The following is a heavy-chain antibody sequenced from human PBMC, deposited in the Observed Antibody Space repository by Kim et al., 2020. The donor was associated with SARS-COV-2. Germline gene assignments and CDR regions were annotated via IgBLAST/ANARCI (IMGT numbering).Heavy chain of an antibody. D-gene: IGHD6-13*01. CDR2: INAGNGNT. CDR1: GYTFTSYA. CDR3: ARDLGIAAAGGDY. Sequence: ASVKVSCKASGYTFTSYAMHWVRQAPGQRIEWMGWINAGNGNTKYSQKFQGRVTITRDTSASTAYMELSSLRSEDTAVYYCARDLGIAAAGGDYWGQGTLVTVSS. J-gene: IGHJ4*02. V-gene: IGHV1-3*01.